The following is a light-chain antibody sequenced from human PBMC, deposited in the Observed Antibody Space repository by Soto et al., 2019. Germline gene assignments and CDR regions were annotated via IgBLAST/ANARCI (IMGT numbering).Light chain of an antibody. V-gene: IGKV3-20*01. CDR1: QSVSSY. Sequence: ESVLTQSPGTLSLSPGERATLSCRASQSVSSYLAWYQQQRGQAPRLLISGASSRATGIPDRFSGSGSGTDFTLTISRLEPEDFAVYYCQQYGSSPGTFGGGTKVEIK. CDR2: GAS. J-gene: IGKJ4*01. CDR3: QQYGSSPGT.